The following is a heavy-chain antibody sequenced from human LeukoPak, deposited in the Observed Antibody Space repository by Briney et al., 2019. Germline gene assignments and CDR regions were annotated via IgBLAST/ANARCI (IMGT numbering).Heavy chain of an antibody. J-gene: IGHJ3*02. CDR2: ISSSSSYI. CDR3: ASYYYDSSGRYHDAFDI. V-gene: IGHV3-21*01. CDR1: GFTFSSYS. D-gene: IGHD3-22*01. Sequence: GGSLRLSCAASGFTFSSYSMNWVRQAPGKGLEWVSSISSSSSYIYYADSVKGRFTISRDNAKNSLYLQMNSLRAEDTAVYYRASYYYDSSGRYHDAFDIWGQGTMVTVSS.